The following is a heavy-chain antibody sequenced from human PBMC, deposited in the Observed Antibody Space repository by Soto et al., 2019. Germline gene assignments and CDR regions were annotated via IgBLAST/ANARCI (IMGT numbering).Heavy chain of an antibody. CDR3: ARWAVTTSDAQHYYFDS. D-gene: IGHD4-17*01. V-gene: IGHV4-30-4*01. J-gene: IGHJ4*02. CDR2: IYYSGTT. CDR1: GGSLSSADYF. Sequence: QVQLQESGPGLVKPSQTLSLTCFVSGGSLSSADYFWSWIRQPPGKGLEWIGYIYYSGTTFYSPSLKSRVTMSVDTSKNQFSLKLSSVIAADTAVYFCARWAVTTSDAQHYYFDSWGQGTLVTVSS.